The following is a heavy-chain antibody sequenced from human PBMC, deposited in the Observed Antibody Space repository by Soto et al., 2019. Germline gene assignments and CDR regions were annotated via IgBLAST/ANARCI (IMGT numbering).Heavy chain of an antibody. D-gene: IGHD5-12*01. J-gene: IGHJ3*02. CDR1: GYRFTNYW. CDR2: VYPGDYET. CDR3: AKTNSGYPYDALDI. Sequence: GESLKISCKIAGYRFTNYWIGWVRQMPGKGLEWMGIVYPGDYETRYSSSFQGQVSISADKSISTAYLQWSSLKASDTAMYYCAKTNSGYPYDALDIWGQGTMVTVSS. V-gene: IGHV5-51*01.